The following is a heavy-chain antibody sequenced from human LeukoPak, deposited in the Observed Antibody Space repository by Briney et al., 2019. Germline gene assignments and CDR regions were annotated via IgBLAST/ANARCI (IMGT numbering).Heavy chain of an antibody. CDR3: ARDPTHYDPPL. D-gene: IGHD4-17*01. Sequence: SETLSLTCTVSGGSISSSSYYWGWIRQPPGKGLEWIGSIYYSGSTYYNPSLKSRVTISADTSKEQFSLKLRSVTAADTAVYYCARDPTHYDPPLWGQGTLVTVSS. J-gene: IGHJ4*02. CDR1: GGSISSSSYY. CDR2: IYYSGST. V-gene: IGHV4-39*07.